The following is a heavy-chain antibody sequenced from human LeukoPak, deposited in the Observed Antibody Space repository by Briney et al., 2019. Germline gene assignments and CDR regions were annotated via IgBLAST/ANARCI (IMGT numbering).Heavy chain of an antibody. CDR1: GYSFTSYW. D-gene: IGHD2-2*01. Sequence: GESLKISCKGSGYSFTSYWIGWVRQMPGKGLEWMGIIYPGDSDTRYSPSFQGRVTISADKSISTAYLQWSSLKASDTAMYYRARPYCSSTSCYSFPYWGQGTLVTVSS. J-gene: IGHJ4*02. CDR2: IYPGDSDT. CDR3: ARPYCSSTSCYSFPY. V-gene: IGHV5-51*01.